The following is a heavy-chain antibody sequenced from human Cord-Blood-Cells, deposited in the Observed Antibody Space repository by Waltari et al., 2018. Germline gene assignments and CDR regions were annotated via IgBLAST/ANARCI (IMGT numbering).Heavy chain of an antibody. CDR2: INHSGST. D-gene: IGHD3-22*01. Sequence: QVQLQQWGAGLLKPSETLSLTCAVYGGSFSGYYWSWIRQPPGKGLAWIGEINHSGSTNYHPSLKSRVTISVDTSKNQFSLKLSSVTAADTAVYYCARGFHYDSSGYYFDYWGQGTLVTVSS. V-gene: IGHV4-34*01. CDR1: GGSFSGYY. CDR3: ARGFHYDSSGYYFDY. J-gene: IGHJ4*02.